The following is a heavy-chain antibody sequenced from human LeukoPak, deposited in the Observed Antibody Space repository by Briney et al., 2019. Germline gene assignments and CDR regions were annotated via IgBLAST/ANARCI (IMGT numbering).Heavy chain of an antibody. CDR3: ARPGSPYSGYDWHFDY. J-gene: IGHJ4*02. Sequence: ASVKVSCKASGGTFTSYYMHWVRQAPGQGLEWMGIINPSGGSTSYAQKFQGRVTMTRDTSTSTVYMELSSLRSEDTAVYYCARPGSPYSGYDWHFDYWGQGTLVTVSS. CDR1: GGTFTSYY. D-gene: IGHD5-12*01. CDR2: INPSGGST. V-gene: IGHV1-46*01.